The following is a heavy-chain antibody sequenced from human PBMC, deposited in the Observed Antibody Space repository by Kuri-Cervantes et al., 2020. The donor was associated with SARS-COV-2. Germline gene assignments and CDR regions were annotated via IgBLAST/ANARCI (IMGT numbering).Heavy chain of an antibody. D-gene: IGHD2-21*01. CDR2: IWYDGSNK. V-gene: IGHV3-30*02. CDR1: GSTFSSYG. Sequence: GESLKISCAASGSTFSSYGMHWVRQAPGKGLEWVAVIWYDGSNKYYADSVKGRFTISRDNSKNTLYLQVNSLRAEDTALYYCAKDRVGVLDSWGQGTQVTVSS. CDR3: AKDRVGVLDS. J-gene: IGHJ5*01.